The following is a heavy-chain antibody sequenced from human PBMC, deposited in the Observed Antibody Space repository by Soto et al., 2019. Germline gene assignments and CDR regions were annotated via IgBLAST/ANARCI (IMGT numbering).Heavy chain of an antibody. J-gene: IGHJ6*02. V-gene: IGHV4-59*08. CDR3: ASLWFGESSYYYYGMDV. CDR2: IYYSGST. CDR1: GGSISSYY. Sequence: SETLSLTCTVSGGSISSYYWSWIRQPPGKGLEWIGCIYYSGSTNYNPSLKSRVTISVDTSENQFSLKLSSVTAADTAVYYCASLWFGESSYYYYGMDVWGQGTMVTVSS. D-gene: IGHD3-10*01.